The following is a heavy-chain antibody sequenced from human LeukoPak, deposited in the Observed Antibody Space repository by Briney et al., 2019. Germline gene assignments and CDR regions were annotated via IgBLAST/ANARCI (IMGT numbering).Heavy chain of an antibody. V-gene: IGHV1-46*01. CDR3: ARGWEYSSSWYYYYYYYMDV. Sequence: ASVKVSCKASGYMFSINDMHWVRQAPGQGLEWMGIINPSDGRTTYAQKFQGRLTLTRDMSTSTAYMELSSLRSEDTAVYYCARGWEYSSSWYYYYYYYMDVWGKGTTVTISS. CDR1: GYMFSIND. CDR2: INPSDGRT. D-gene: IGHD6-13*01. J-gene: IGHJ6*03.